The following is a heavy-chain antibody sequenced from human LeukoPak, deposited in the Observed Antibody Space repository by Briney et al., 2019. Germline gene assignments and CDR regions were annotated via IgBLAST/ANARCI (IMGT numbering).Heavy chain of an antibody. CDR2: IYYSGST. V-gene: IGHV4-59*11. CDR3: AGTNCSSTSCYYYYYMDV. J-gene: IGHJ6*03. D-gene: IGHD2-2*01. Sequence: SETLSLTCTVSGASISSHYWSWIRQPPGKGLEWIGYIYYSGSTNYNPSLKSRVTISVDTSKNQFSLKLSSVTAADTAVYYCAGTNCSSTSCYYYYYMDVWGKGTTVTVSS. CDR1: GASISSHY.